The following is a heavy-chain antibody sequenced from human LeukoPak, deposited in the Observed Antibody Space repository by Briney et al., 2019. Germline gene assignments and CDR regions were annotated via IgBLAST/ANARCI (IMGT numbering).Heavy chain of an antibody. CDR3: ASSFTVTTDSGFDY. J-gene: IGHJ4*02. D-gene: IGHD4-17*01. CDR2: INPNSGGT. V-gene: IGHV1-2*06. CDR1: GYIFTDYY. Sequence: GASVKVSCKASGYIFTDYYMHWVRQAPGQELGWMGRINPNSGGTNYAQKFQGRVTITADKSTSTAYMELSSLRSEDTAVYYCASSFTVTTDSGFDYWGQGTLVTVSS.